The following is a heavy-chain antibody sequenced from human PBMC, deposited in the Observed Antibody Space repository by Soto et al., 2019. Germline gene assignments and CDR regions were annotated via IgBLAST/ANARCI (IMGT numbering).Heavy chain of an antibody. CDR1: VGSISSSSYY. Sequence: SETLSLTCTVSVGSISSSSYYWGWIRKPPGNVLEWIGSIYYSGSTYYNPSLKSRVTISVDTSKNQFSLKLSSVTAADTAVYYCAREALLWFGDTSAWFDPWGQGTLVTVS. D-gene: IGHD3-10*01. V-gene: IGHV4-39*02. CDR3: AREALLWFGDTSAWFDP. J-gene: IGHJ5*02. CDR2: IYYSGST.